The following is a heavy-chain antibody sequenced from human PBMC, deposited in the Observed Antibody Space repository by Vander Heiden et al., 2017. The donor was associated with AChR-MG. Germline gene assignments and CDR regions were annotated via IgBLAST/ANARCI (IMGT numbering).Heavy chain of an antibody. J-gene: IGHJ3*02. CDR3: ARHWVSIVGATYAFDI. CDR1: RFTSPRYG. Sequence: VQLVDSTGGVVQPGSPLLPSCDATRFTSPRYGMHWVHQATGKGLELVAGIWYDGSNKYYADSVKGRFTISRDNSKKTLNLQMNSRTAEDTVVYYCARHWVSIVGATYAFDIWGQGTMVTVSS. V-gene: IGHV3-33*01. CDR2: IWYDGSNK. D-gene: IGHD1-26*01.